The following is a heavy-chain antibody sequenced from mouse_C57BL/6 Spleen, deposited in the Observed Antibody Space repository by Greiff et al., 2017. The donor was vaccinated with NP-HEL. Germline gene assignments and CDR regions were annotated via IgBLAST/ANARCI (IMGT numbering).Heavy chain of an antibody. J-gene: IGHJ1*03. CDR2: INSDGGST. CDR3: ARHPHTRYYGSSYWYFDV. D-gene: IGHD1-1*01. Sequence: EVMLVESGGGLVQPGESLKLSCESNEYEFPSHDMSWVRTTPEKRLELVAAINSDGGSTYYPDTMERRFIISRDNTKKTLYLQMSSLRSEDTALYYCARHPHTRYYGSSYWYFDVWGTGTTVTVSS. V-gene: IGHV5-2*01. CDR1: EYEFPSHD.